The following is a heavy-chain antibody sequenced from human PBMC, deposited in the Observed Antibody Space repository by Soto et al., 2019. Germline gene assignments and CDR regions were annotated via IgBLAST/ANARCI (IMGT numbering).Heavy chain of an antibody. D-gene: IGHD3-22*01. V-gene: IGHV3-11*01. CDR1: GFTFSDYY. CDR3: ARSHLYYDSSGYPDV. J-gene: IGHJ4*02. Sequence: GGSLRLSCAASGFTFSDYYMSWIRQAPGKGPEWVSYISSSGSTIYYADSVKGRFTISRDNAKNSLYLQMNSLRAEDTAVYYCARSHLYYDSSGYPDVWGQGTLVTVSS. CDR2: ISSSGSTI.